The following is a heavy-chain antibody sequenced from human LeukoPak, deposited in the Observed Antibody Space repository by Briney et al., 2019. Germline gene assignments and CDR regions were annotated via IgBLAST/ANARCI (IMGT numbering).Heavy chain of an antibody. V-gene: IGHV4-34*01. CDR3: ASRSSGGHAYFDY. CDR2: INHSGST. J-gene: IGHJ4*02. Sequence: SETLSLTCAVYGGSFSGYYWSWIRQPPGKGLEWIGEINHSGSTNYNPSLKSRVTISVDTSKNQFSLKLSSVTAADTAVYYCASRSSGGHAYFDYWGQGTLVTVSS. D-gene: IGHD6-19*01. CDR1: GGSFSGYY.